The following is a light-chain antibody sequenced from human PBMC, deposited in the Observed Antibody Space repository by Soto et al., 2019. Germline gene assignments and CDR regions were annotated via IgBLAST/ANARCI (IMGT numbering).Light chain of an antibody. J-gene: IGKJ4*01. CDR3: QRYDDAPLT. Sequence: DIQMTQSPSSLSASVGDRVTMTCRASQDIANYLVWYQQQPGKVPKLLIYAASTLHSGVPSRFSGSGSGTDFTLTISSLQPEDVGTYYCQRYDDAPLTVGGGTKVDSK. CDR1: QDIANY. CDR2: AAS. V-gene: IGKV1-27*01.